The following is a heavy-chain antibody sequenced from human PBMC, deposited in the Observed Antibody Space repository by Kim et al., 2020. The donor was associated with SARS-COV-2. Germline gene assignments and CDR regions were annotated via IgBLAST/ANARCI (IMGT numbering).Heavy chain of an antibody. CDR3: AKDNGMDIRFGELHFDY. V-gene: IGHV3-9*01. CDR1: GFTFDDYA. CDR2: ISWNSGSI. Sequence: GGSLRLSCAASGFTFDDYAMHWVRQAPGKGLEWVSGISWNSGSIGYADSVKGRFTISRDNAKNSLYLQMNSLRAEDTALYYCAKDNGMDIRFGELHFDYWGQGTLVTVSS. D-gene: IGHD3-10*01. J-gene: IGHJ4*02.